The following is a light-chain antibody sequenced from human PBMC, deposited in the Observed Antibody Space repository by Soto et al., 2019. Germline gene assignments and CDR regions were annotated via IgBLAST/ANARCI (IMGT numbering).Light chain of an antibody. Sequence: EIVMTQSPATLSVSPGKRVILSCWASQSVSSNLAWYQQKPGQAPRLLIYGASARATGLPFRFSGSGSGTEFTLTISSLQSEDLAVYYCQQYNNWPLTFGQGTKVDNK. CDR2: GAS. CDR1: QSVSSN. CDR3: QQYNNWPLT. V-gene: IGKV3-15*01. J-gene: IGKJ1*01.